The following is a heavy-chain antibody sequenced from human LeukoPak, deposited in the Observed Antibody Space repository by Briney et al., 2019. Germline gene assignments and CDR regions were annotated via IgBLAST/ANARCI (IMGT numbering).Heavy chain of an antibody. CDR1: GFTFSSYS. J-gene: IGHJ4*02. CDR3: ARDELHTGTYFPFDY. V-gene: IGHV3-21*01. Sequence: GGSLRLSCAASGFTFSSYSLNWVRLAPGKGLEWVSSISSSGSYIYHADSVKGRFTISRDNAKNSLYLQMNSLRAEDTAVYYCARDELHTGTYFPFDYWGQGTLVTVSS. CDR2: ISSSGSYI. D-gene: IGHD1-26*01.